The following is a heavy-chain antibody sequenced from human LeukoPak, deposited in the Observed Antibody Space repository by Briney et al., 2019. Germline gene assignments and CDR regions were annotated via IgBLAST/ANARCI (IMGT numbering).Heavy chain of an antibody. CDR3: ASSRVVTAIGYYFDY. Sequence: ASVKVSCKASGYTFTSYGISWVRQAPGQGLEWMGWISAYNGNTNYAQKLQGRVAMTTDTSTSTAYMELRSLRSDDTAVYYCASSRVVTAIGYYFDYWGQGTLVTVSS. V-gene: IGHV1-18*01. CDR1: GYTFTSYG. CDR2: ISAYNGNT. D-gene: IGHD2-21*02. J-gene: IGHJ4*02.